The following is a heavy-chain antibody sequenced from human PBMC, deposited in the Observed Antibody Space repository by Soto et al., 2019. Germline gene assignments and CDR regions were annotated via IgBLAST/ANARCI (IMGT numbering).Heavy chain of an antibody. J-gene: IGHJ4*02. CDR2: IWYDGGYK. CDR1: GFTFSDYG. Sequence: QVQLVESGGGVVQPGRSLRLSCAASGFTFSDYGMHRVRQAPGKGLEWVAVIWYDGGYKYADSVKGRFTISRDNSKNTLYLQMNSLRVEDTAVYYCARDQSGYNHLGDDWGQGTLVTVSS. D-gene: IGHD5-12*01. V-gene: IGHV3-33*01. CDR3: ARDQSGYNHLGDD.